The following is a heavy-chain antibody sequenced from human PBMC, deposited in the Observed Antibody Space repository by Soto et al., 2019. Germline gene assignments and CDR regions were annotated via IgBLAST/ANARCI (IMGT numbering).Heavy chain of an antibody. J-gene: IGHJ4*02. CDR3: ARHVGPILTXDY. Sequence: DTLSLTCTVSGGPISSGSYYWGWIRQPPGKGLEWIGSIYYSGRTYYNPSLKSRVTMSVDASKSQFSLKLNSVTAADTAVYYCARHVGPILTXDYWGQGTLVTXSX. CDR1: GGPISSGSYY. D-gene: IGHD2-2*02. V-gene: IGHV4-39*01. CDR2: IYYSGRT.